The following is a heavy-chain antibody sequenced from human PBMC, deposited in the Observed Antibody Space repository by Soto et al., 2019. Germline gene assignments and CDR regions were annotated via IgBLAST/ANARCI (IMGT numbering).Heavy chain of an antibody. D-gene: IGHD3-10*01. CDR3: ARHPPPDARFLGLDV. V-gene: IGHV5-51*01. CDR2: VDPGDSES. Sequence: EVQLVQSGAEVKKPGESLYISCKASGYSFTTYRIGWVRQMPGKGLEWVGLVDPGDSESRYSPSLQGRIIISADKSSNTAFLQWRSLQAADTGIYYCARHPPPDARFLGLDVWGHGTAVTVSS. CDR1: GYSFTTYR. J-gene: IGHJ6*02.